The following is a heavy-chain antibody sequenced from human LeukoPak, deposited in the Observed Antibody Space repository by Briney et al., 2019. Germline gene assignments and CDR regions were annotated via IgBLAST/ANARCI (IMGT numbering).Heavy chain of an antibody. D-gene: IGHD3-10*01. Sequence: GGSLRLSCAASGFTFSSYAMSWVRQAPGKGLEWVANTRQDGSEKYYVDSVKGRFTISRDNAKNSLYLQMNSLRAEDTAVYYCARELAGHYYGSGSSFDYWGQGTLVTVSS. V-gene: IGHV3-7*01. CDR1: GFTFSSYA. CDR3: ARELAGHYYGSGSSFDY. CDR2: TRQDGSEK. J-gene: IGHJ4*02.